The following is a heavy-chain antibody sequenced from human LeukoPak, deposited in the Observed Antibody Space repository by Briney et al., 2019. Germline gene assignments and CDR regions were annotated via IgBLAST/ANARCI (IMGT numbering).Heavy chain of an antibody. CDR3: ARDRIYYGMDV. Sequence: PGGSLRLSCAASGFTFSSYEMNWVRQAPGKGLEWVSYISSSGSSIYYADSVKGRFTISRDNAKNSLYLQMNSLRAEDTAVYYCARDRIYYGMDVGGQGTTVTVPS. J-gene: IGHJ6*02. CDR1: GFTFSSYE. D-gene: IGHD2-15*01. V-gene: IGHV3-48*03. CDR2: ISSSGSSI.